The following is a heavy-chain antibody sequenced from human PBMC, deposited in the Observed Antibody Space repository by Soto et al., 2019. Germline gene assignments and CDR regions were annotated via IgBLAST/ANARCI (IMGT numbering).Heavy chain of an antibody. CDR2: IRSKANSYAT. V-gene: IGHV3-73*01. Sequence: PWWSLRLSCSTSGFSFSGSAMHWFRQASGKGLEWVGRIRSKANSYATAYAASVKGRFTISRDDSKNTTYLQMNSLKTEDTAVYYCTRFPRGTPVTKLDYWGQGTLVTVSS. D-gene: IGHD4-17*01. J-gene: IGHJ4*02. CDR1: GFSFSGSA. CDR3: TRFPRGTPVTKLDY.